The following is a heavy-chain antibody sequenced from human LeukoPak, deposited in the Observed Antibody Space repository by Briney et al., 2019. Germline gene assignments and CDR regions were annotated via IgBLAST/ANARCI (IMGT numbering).Heavy chain of an antibody. Sequence: GESLKISCQGSGYSFTSYWIGWVRQMPGKGLEWMGIIYPGDSDTRYSPSFQGQVTISADKSISTAYLQWSSLKASDTAMYYCARPDYDSSLRGAFDIWGQGTMVTVSS. CDR1: GYSFTSYW. J-gene: IGHJ3*02. CDR2: IYPGDSDT. V-gene: IGHV5-51*01. CDR3: ARPDYDSSLRGAFDI. D-gene: IGHD3-22*01.